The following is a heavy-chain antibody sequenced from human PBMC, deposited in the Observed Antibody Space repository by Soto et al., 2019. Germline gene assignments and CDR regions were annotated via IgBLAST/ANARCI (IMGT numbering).Heavy chain of an antibody. CDR1: GFTFSSYG. CDR2: IWFDGSNK. J-gene: IGHJ4*02. CDR3: ATTGPY. Sequence: QVQLVESGGGVVQPGRSLRLSCAASGFTFSSYGMHWVRQAPGKGLEWVAVIWFDGSNKFYADSVKGRFTISRDNSTNTVSLQMNSLRDEDSAAYYCATTGPYWGEGTLVTVSS. V-gene: IGHV3-33*01.